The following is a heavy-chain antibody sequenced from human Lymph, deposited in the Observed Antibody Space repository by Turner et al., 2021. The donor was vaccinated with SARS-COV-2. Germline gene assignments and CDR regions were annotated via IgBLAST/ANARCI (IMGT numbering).Heavy chain of an antibody. D-gene: IGHD3-3*01. Sequence: QVQLVQSGAAVKKPGASVKVSCKASGYTFTTYGIHWVRHAPGQRLEWMGWINAANGNTKHSQKFQGRVTITRDTSASTAYMELSSLRSEDTAVYYCARGKSPLLRFLEWLLSLDYWGQGTLVTVSS. CDR1: GYTFTTYG. CDR3: ARGKSPLLRFLEWLLSLDY. V-gene: IGHV1-3*01. J-gene: IGHJ4*02. CDR2: INAANGNT.